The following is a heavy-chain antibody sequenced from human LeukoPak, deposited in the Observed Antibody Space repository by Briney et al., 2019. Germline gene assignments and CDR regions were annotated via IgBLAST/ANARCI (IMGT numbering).Heavy chain of an antibody. CDR2: INHSGST. Sequence: ASETLSLTCAVYGGSFSGYYWSWIRQPPGKGLEWIGEINHSGSTNYNPSLKSRVTISVDTSKNQFSLKLSSVTAADTAVYHCARDAGGPTVRQFAYWGQGTLVTVSS. J-gene: IGHJ4*02. V-gene: IGHV4-34*01. D-gene: IGHD5-24*01. CDR1: GGSFSGYY. CDR3: ARDAGGPTVRQFAY.